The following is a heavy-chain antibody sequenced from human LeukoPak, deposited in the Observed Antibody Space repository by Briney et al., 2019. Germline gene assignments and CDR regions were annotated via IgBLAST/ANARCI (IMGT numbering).Heavy chain of an antibody. D-gene: IGHD5-24*01. J-gene: IGHJ4*02. CDR1: GFTFSSYA. V-gene: IGHV3-30*01. CDR3: AKDLGWLQFNGGFDY. Sequence: PGGSLRLSCAASGFTFSSYAMHWVRQAPGKGLEWVAVISYDGSNKYYADSVKVRFTISRDNSKNTLYLQMNSLRAEDTAVYYCAKDLGWLQFNGGFDYWGQGTLVTVSS. CDR2: ISYDGSNK.